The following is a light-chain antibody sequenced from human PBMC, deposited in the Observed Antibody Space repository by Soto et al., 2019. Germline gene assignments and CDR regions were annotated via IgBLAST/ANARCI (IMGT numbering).Light chain of an antibody. CDR3: QLYDSSSWT. V-gene: IGKV3-20*01. J-gene: IGKJ1*01. CDR2: GAS. Sequence: EIVLTQSLGTLSLSPGDTATLSCRASQSVSNTYLAWYQQKPGQAPRLLIYGASSRATGFPDRFSGSGSGTGFTLTISRLETEDFAVYYCQLYDSSSWTFGQGTKVDIK. CDR1: QSVSNTY.